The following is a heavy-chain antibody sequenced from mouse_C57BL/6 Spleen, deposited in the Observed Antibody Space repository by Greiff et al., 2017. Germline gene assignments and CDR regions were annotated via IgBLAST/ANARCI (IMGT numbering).Heavy chain of an antibody. V-gene: IGHV1-69*01. D-gene: IGHD2-5*01. J-gene: IGHJ4*01. Sequence: QVQLQQPGAELVMPGASVKLSCKASGYTFTSYWMHWVKQRPGQGLEWIGEIDPSDSYTNYNQKFKGKSTFTVDKSSSTAYMQLSSLTSEDSAVYYCARLGDSDYKAMDYWGQGASVTVSS. CDR2: IDPSDSYT. CDR3: ARLGDSDYKAMDY. CDR1: GYTFTSYW.